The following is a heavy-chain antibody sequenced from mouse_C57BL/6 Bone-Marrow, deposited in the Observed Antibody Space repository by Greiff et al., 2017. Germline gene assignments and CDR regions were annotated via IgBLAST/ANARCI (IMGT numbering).Heavy chain of an antibody. D-gene: IGHD1-1*01. CDR1: GYAFSSSW. V-gene: IGHV1-82*01. CDR3: AIYNYGITLDY. CDR2: IYPGDGDT. J-gene: IGHJ2*01. Sequence: QVQLQQSGPELVKPGASVKISCKASGYAFSSSWMNWVKQRPGKGLEWIGRIYPGDGDTNYNGKFKGKATLTADKSSSTAYMQLSSLTSEDSAVSFCAIYNYGITLDYGGQGTTLTVSS.